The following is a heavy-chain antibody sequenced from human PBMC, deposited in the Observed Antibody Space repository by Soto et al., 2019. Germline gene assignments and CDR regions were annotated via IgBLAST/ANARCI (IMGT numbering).Heavy chain of an antibody. Sequence: GGSLRLSCAASGFTVSSNYMSWVRQAPGKGLEWVSVIYSGGSTYYADSVKGRFTISRDNSKNTLYLQMNSLRAEDTAVYYCARPSPGFWNYYGMDVWGQGTTVTVSS. J-gene: IGHJ6*02. CDR3: ARPSPGFWNYYGMDV. CDR2: IYSGGST. D-gene: IGHD3-3*01. CDR1: GFTVSSNY. V-gene: IGHV3-53*01.